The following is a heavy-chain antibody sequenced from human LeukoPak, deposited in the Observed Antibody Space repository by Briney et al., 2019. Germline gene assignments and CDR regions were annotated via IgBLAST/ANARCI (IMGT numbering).Heavy chain of an antibody. V-gene: IGHV1-18*01. D-gene: IGHD4-17*01. Sequence: GASVKVSCKASGYTFTSYGISWAPQAPGQGLQWMGWISAYNGNTNYAQKLQGRVTMTTDTSTSTAYMELRSLRSDDTAVYYCARGRLRRGYYDGMDVWGQGTTVTVSS. CDR3: ARGRLRRGYYDGMDV. CDR2: ISAYNGNT. CDR1: GYTFTSYG. J-gene: IGHJ6*02.